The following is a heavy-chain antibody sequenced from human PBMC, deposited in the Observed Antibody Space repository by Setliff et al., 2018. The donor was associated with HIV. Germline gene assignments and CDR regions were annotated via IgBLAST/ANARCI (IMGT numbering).Heavy chain of an antibody. Sequence: ETLSLTCNVSGGSISGSSYYWGWIRQRPGKGLEWIGSIYHSGSASHNPSLKSRITISVDTSKNQFSLKLRSVTAADTALYFCARLGDSGYDFRGYFDYWGQGKLVTVSS. V-gene: IGHV4-39*01. D-gene: IGHD5-12*01. CDR2: IYHSGSA. CDR3: ARLGDSGYDFRGYFDY. J-gene: IGHJ4*02. CDR1: GGSISGSSYY.